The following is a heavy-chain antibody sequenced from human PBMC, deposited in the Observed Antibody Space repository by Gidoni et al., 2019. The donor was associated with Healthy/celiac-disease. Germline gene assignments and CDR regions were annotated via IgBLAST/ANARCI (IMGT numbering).Heavy chain of an antibody. CDR1: GGTFSSYA. J-gene: IGHJ3*02. CDR3: ARDFEGYYDSSGLHAFDI. V-gene: IGHV1-69*01. Sequence: QVQLVQSGAEVKKPGSSVKVSCKASGGTFSSYAISWVRQAPGQGLEWMGGIIPIFGTANYAQKFQGRVTITADESTSTAYMELSSLRSEDTAVYYCARDFEGYYDSSGLHAFDIWGQGTMVTVSS. D-gene: IGHD3-22*01. CDR2: IIPIFGTA.